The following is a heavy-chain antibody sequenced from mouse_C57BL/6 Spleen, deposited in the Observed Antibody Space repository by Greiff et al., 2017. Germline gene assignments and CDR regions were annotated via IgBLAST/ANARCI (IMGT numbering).Heavy chain of an antibody. CDR1: GYAFSSSW. D-gene: IGHD1-1*01. J-gene: IGHJ2*01. CDR2: IYPGDGDT. Sequence: QVQLKQSGPELVKPGASVKISCKASGYAFSSSWMNWVKQRPGKALEWIGRIYPGDGDTNYNGKFKGKATLTADKSSSTAYMQLSSLTSEDSAVYFCARWGITTVFDYWGQGTTLTVSS. CDR3: ARWGITTVFDY. V-gene: IGHV1-82*01.